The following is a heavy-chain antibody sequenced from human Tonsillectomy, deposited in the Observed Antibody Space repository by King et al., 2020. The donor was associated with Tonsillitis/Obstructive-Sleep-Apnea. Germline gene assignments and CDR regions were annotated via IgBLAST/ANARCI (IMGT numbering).Heavy chain of an antibody. CDR2: ISGIGGST. CDR3: AKDRARTTVTTGDY. CDR1: GFTFSSYA. Sequence: DVQLVESGGGLVQPGGSLRLSCAASGFTFSSYAISWVRQAPGKGLEWVAAISGIGGSTYYPASVKGRVTISRANSKTPRDLQMNSLRAEQTAVYYCAKDRARTTVTTGDYWGQGTLVTVSS. V-gene: IGHV3-23*04. D-gene: IGHD4-17*01. J-gene: IGHJ4*02.